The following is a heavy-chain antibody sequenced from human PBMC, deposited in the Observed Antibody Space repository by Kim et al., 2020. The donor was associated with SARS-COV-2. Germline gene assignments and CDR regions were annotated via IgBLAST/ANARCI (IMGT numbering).Heavy chain of an antibody. D-gene: IGHD3-22*01. Sequence: PSLKGRVTMSVGTSKNQFSLKLSSVTAADTAVYYCARGRVYYDLYYYGMDVWGQGTTVTVSS. V-gene: IGHV4-4*07. J-gene: IGHJ6*02. CDR3: ARGRVYYDLYYYGMDV.